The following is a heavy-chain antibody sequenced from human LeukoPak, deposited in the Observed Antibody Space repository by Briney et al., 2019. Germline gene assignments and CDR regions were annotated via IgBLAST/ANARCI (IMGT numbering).Heavy chain of an antibody. CDR1: GGSFSGYY. CDR2: INHSGST. Sequence: PSETLSLTCAVYGGSFSGYYWSWIRQPPGKGLEWIGDINHSGSTNYNPSLKGRVTISVDTSKNQFSLKLSSVTAADTAVYYCARGRSEERDYYDSSGYYTPFDYWGQGTLVTVSS. V-gene: IGHV4-34*01. CDR3: ARGRSEERDYYDSSGYYTPFDY. J-gene: IGHJ4*02. D-gene: IGHD3-22*01.